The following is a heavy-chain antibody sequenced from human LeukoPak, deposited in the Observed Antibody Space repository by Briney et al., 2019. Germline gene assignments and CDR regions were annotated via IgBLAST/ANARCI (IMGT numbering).Heavy chain of an antibody. V-gene: IGHV4-39*07. CDR3: ARGYDILTDFDY. D-gene: IGHD3-9*01. CDR1: GGSISSSSYY. J-gene: IGHJ4*02. Sequence: SETLSPTCTVSGGSISSSSYYWGWIRQPPGKGLEWIGSIYYSGSTYYNPSLKSRVTISVDTSKNQFSLKLSSVTAADTAVYYCARGYDILTDFDYWGQGTLVTVSS. CDR2: IYYSGST.